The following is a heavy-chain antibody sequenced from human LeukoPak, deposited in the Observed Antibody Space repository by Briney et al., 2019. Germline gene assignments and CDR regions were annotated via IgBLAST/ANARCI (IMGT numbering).Heavy chain of an antibody. D-gene: IGHD3-3*01. Sequence: GGSLRLSCAASGFTFSSYWMSWVRQAPGKGLEWVAVIWYDGSNKYYADSVKGRFTISRDNSKNTLYLQMNSLRAEDTAVYYCARGDFWSGYFTDYYGMDVWGQGTTVTVSS. CDR3: ARGDFWSGYFTDYYGMDV. V-gene: IGHV3-33*08. CDR1: GFTFSSYW. CDR2: IWYDGSNK. J-gene: IGHJ6*02.